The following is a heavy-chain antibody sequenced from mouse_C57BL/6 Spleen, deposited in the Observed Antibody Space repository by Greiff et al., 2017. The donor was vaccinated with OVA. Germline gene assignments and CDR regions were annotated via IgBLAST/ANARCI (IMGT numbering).Heavy chain of an antibody. CDR3: ARSDDDYFDY. J-gene: IGHJ2*01. Sequence: VQLQQSGPELVKPGASVKISCKASGYTFTDYYMNWVKQSHGKSLEWIGDINPNNGGTSYNQKFKGKATLTVDKSSSTAYMELRSLTSEDSAVYYCARSDDDYFDYWGQGTTLTVSS. CDR1: GYTFTDYY. D-gene: IGHD2-3*01. V-gene: IGHV1-26*01. CDR2: INPNNGGT.